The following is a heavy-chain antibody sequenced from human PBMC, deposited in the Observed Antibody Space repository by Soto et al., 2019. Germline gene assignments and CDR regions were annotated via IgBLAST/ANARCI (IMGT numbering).Heavy chain of an antibody. CDR2: IIPILGIA. Sequence: QVQLVQSGAEVKKPGSSVKVSCKASGGTFSSYTISWVRQAPGQGLEWMGRIIPILGIANYAQKFQGRVTITADKSTSTAYMELSSLRSEHTAVYYCALSRTDIVVLDEAFDIWGRGTMVTASS. D-gene: IGHD2-2*01. V-gene: IGHV1-69*02. J-gene: IGHJ3*02. CDR3: ALSRTDIVVLDEAFDI. CDR1: GGTFSSYT.